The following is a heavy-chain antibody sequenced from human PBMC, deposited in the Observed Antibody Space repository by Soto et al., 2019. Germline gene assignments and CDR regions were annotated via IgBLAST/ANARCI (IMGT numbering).Heavy chain of an antibody. Sequence: GGSLRLSCAASGFTLSDYYMSWIRQAPGKGLEWVAYISSSSSYTNYADSVKGRLTISRDNATNSLYLQMNSLRAEDTAVYYCAGHHRVATFWGQGTLVTVSS. CDR1: GFTLSDYY. CDR3: AGHHRVATF. V-gene: IGHV3-11*06. D-gene: IGHD5-12*01. J-gene: IGHJ4*02. CDR2: ISSSSSYT.